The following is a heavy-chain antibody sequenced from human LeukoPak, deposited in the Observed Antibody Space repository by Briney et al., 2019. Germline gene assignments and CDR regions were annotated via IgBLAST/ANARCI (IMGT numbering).Heavy chain of an antibody. CDR3: ARSQGLLWFGELSFPHYFDY. J-gene: IGHJ4*02. D-gene: IGHD3-10*01. CDR2: IYHSGST. V-gene: IGHV4-4*02. CDR1: GGSISSSSW. Sequence: SETLSLTCAVSGGSISSSSWWSWVRQPPGKGLEWVGEIYHSGSTNYNPSLKSRVTISVDKSKNQFSLKLSSVTAADTAVYYCARSQGLLWFGELSFPHYFDYWGQGTLVTVSS.